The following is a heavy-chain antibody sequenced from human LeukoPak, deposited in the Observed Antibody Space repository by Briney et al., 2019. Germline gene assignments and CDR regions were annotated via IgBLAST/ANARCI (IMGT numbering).Heavy chain of an antibody. Sequence: GGSLRLSCAASGFTFSSSAMSWVRQALGKGLEWVSAISNNGGYTYYADSVQGRFTISRDNSKSTLCLQMNSLRAEDTAVYYCAKQLGYCSDGSCYFPYWGQGTLVTVSS. V-gene: IGHV3-23*01. CDR3: AKQLGYCSDGSCYFPY. CDR1: GFTFSSSA. J-gene: IGHJ4*02. D-gene: IGHD2-15*01. CDR2: ISNNGGYT.